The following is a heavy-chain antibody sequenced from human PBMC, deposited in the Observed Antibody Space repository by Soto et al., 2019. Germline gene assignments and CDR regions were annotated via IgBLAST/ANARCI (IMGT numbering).Heavy chain of an antibody. V-gene: IGHV1-2*02. J-gene: IGHJ5*02. CDR2: IIPHDGGT. D-gene: IGHD3-22*01. CDR3: ARGVFERSGNYLAGWFDP. Sequence: QVQLVQSGAEVKKPGASVKISCKASGYSFTDHYIHWIRQAPGQGLEWMGWIIPHDGGTKYAQKFQDRINMTRDTSITPAYMALSRLRSDDTAAYYCARGVFERSGNYLAGWFDPWGQRTLVTVSS. CDR1: GYSFTDHY.